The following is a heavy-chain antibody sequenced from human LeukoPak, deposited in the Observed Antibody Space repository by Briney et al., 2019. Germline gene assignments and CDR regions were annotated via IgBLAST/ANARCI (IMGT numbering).Heavy chain of an antibody. D-gene: IGHD2-15*01. CDR3: ARTPCSGGSCYDSAVDY. J-gene: IGHJ4*02. CDR2: INSDGSST. CDR1: GFAFSSYW. Sequence: GGSLRLSCAASGFAFSSYWMHWVRQAPGKGLVWVSRINSDGSSTSYADSVKGRFTISRDNAENTLYLQMNSLRAEDTAVYYCARTPCSGGSCYDSAVDYWGQGTLVTVSS. V-gene: IGHV3-74*01.